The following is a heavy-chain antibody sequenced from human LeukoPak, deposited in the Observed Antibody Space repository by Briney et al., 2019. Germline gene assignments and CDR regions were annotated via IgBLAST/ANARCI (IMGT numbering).Heavy chain of an antibody. CDR2: INPNSGGT. CDR3: ARTDYYDSSGDFDY. D-gene: IGHD3-22*01. CDR1: GYTFTGYY. Sequence: ASVKVSCKASGYTFTGYYMHWVRQAPGQGLEWMGRINPNSGGTNYAQKFQGRVTMTRDTSISTAYMELSRLRSDDTAVYYCARTDYYDSSGDFDYWGQGTLVTVSS. J-gene: IGHJ4*02. V-gene: IGHV1-2*02.